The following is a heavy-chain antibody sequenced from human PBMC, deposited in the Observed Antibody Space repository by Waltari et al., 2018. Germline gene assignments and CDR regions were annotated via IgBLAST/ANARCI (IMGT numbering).Heavy chain of an antibody. CDR2: IHHSGRT. J-gene: IGHJ4*02. Sequence: QVQLQESGPGLVKPSGTLSLTCAVSGASISSNYWWSWVRQSPGTGLEWIGQIHHSGRTYSTPSLKSRITISVDKSKNQFSLNLSSVNDADTVVYYCAADRGNGLYFDYWGQGTLVTVSS. V-gene: IGHV4-4*02. CDR3: AADRGNGLYFDY. CDR1: GASISSNYW. D-gene: IGHD2-15*01.